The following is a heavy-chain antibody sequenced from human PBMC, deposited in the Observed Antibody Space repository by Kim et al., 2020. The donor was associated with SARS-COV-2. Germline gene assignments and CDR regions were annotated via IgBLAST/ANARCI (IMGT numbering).Heavy chain of an antibody. D-gene: IGHD5-12*01. CDR1: GYTFTSYY. CDR2: INPSCGST. Sequence: SVKVSCKASGYTFTSYYMHWVRQAPGQGLEWMGIINPSCGSTSYAQKFQGRVTMTRDTSTSTVYMELSSLRSEDTAVYYCAKGYSGYDGGVYYYYGMDVWGQGTTVTVSS. J-gene: IGHJ6*02. CDR3: AKGYSGYDGGVYYYYGMDV. V-gene: IGHV1-46*01.